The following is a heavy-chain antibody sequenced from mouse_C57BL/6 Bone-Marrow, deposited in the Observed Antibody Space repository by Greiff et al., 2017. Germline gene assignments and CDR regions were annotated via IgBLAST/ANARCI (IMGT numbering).Heavy chain of an antibody. J-gene: IGHJ1*03. V-gene: IGHV1-54*01. CDR1: GYAFTNYL. Sequence: QVQLQQSGAELVRPGTSVKVSCKASGYAFTNYLIEWVKQRPGQGLEWIGVLNPGSGGTNYNEKFKGKATLTADKSSSTAYMQLSSLTSEDSAVYCGALTGHWYFDVWGTGTTVTVTS. D-gene: IGHD4-1*01. CDR2: LNPGSGGT. CDR3: ALTGHWYFDV.